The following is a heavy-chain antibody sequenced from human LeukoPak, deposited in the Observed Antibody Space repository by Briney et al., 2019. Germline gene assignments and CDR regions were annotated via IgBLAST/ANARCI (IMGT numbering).Heavy chain of an antibody. CDR3: ATVETTYYYDY. D-gene: IGHD1/OR15-1a*01. J-gene: IGHJ4*02. CDR2: IIPILGIA. CDR1: GGTFSSYA. V-gene: IGHV1-69*04. Sequence: SVKVSCKASGGTFSSYAISWVRQAPGQGLEWMGRIIPILGIANYAQKFQGRVTITADKSTSTAYMELSSLRSEDTAVYYCATVETTYYYDYWGQGTLVTVSS.